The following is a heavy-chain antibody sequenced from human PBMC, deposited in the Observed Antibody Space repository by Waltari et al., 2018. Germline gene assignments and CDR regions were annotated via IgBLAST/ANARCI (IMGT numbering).Heavy chain of an antibody. J-gene: IGHJ3*02. CDR2: VDPEDGET. CDR1: GYTFTDYY. D-gene: IGHD4-4*01. V-gene: IGHV1-69-2*01. CDR3: ATLGVTDAFDI. Sequence: EVQLVQSGAEVKKPGATVNISCKVSGYTFTDYYMHWVQQDQGKGLEGMGSVDPEDGETIYAEKFQGRVTITADTSTDTAYTELSSPRSEDTAVYYCATLGVTDAFDIWGQGTMVTVSS.